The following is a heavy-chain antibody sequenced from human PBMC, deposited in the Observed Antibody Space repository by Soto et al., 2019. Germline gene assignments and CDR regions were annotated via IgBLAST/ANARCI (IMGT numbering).Heavy chain of an antibody. CDR2: ISGSGGST. CDR1: GFTFLNYG. Sequence: GGSLRLSCAASGFTFLNYGMNWVRPAPGKGLEWVSAISGSGGSTYYADSVKGRFTISRDNSKNTLYLQMNSLRAEDTAVYYCAKDDYGDPDWYFDLWGRGTLVTVSS. V-gene: IGHV3-23*01. D-gene: IGHD4-17*01. CDR3: AKDDYGDPDWYFDL. J-gene: IGHJ2*01.